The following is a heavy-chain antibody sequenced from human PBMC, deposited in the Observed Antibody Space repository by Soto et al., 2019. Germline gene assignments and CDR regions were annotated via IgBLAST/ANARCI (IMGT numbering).Heavy chain of an antibody. Sequence: SETLSLTCPVPGRSITSGSFHWGWIRQPPGKGLEWIGSIYYSGSTYYSPSLKSRVTISVDTSKNQFSLRLSSVTAADTAVYYCARRERAAGTDWWFDPWGQGTLVS. V-gene: IGHV4-39*01. CDR3: ARRERAAGTDWWFDP. J-gene: IGHJ5*02. D-gene: IGHD6-13*01. CDR2: IYYSGST. CDR1: GRSITSGSFH.